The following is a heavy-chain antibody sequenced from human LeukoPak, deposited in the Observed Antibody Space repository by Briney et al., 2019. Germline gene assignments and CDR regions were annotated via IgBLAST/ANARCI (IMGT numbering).Heavy chain of an antibody. J-gene: IGHJ6*03. Sequence: SETLSLTCTLSGGTVTSSTYFWGWIRQPPGKGLEWIGSISYSGATYYNPSLKSRVSMSVHTSKNQFSMKLSSVTAADTAVYYCARDGFYYHYYMDVWGEGTTVTVSS. V-gene: IGHV4-39*07. CDR2: ISYSGAT. CDR1: GGTVTSSTYF. D-gene: IGHD1-14*01. CDR3: ARDGFYYHYYMDV.